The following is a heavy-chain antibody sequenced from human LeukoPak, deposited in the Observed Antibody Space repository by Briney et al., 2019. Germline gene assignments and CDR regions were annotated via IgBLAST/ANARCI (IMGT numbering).Heavy chain of an antibody. V-gene: IGHV1-69*02. CDR2: IIPILGIA. CDR3: ATRYSSGWYYFDY. J-gene: IGHJ4*02. D-gene: IGHD6-19*01. Sequence: SVKVSCKASGDTFSSYTISWVRQAPGQGLEWMGRIIPILGIANYAQKFQGRVTITADKSTSTAYMELSSLRSEDTAVYYCATRYSSGWYYFDYWGQGTLVTVSS. CDR1: GDTFSSYT.